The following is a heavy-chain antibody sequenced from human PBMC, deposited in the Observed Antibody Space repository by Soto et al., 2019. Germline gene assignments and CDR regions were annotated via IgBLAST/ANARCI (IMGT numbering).Heavy chain of an antibody. CDR2: ISYDGSNK. D-gene: IGHD3-22*01. Sequence: QVQLVESGGGVVQPGRSLRLSCAASGFTFSSYAMHWVRQAPGKGLEWVAVISYDGSNKYYADSVKGRFTISRDNSKNTLYLQMNSLRAEDTAVYYCARAGGYYDSSGGVDYWGQGTLVTVSS. CDR1: GFTFSSYA. CDR3: ARAGGYYDSSGGVDY. V-gene: IGHV3-30-3*01. J-gene: IGHJ4*02.